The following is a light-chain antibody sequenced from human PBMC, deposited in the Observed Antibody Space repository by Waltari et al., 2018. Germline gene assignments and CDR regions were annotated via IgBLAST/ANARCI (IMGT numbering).Light chain of an antibody. CDR2: NTS. J-gene: IGLJ2*01. Sequence: QAVVTQEPSLTVSPGGTVTLTCGSSAGAVTGSHYPYWFQQIPGQAPKTLIFNTSNKLSWTPARFSGSLLGGKAALTLSGAQPEDEAEYYCWLHYGGTVIFGGGTRLTVL. CDR3: WLHYGGTVI. CDR1: AGAVTGSHY. V-gene: IGLV7-46*01.